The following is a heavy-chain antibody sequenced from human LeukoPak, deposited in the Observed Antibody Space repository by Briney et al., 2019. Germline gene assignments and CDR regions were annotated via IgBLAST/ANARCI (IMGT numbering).Heavy chain of an antibody. CDR3: ARVCSSSGYNWFDP. CDR1: GGSFSDYY. CDR2: INHSGST. Sequence: SETLSLTCAVYGGSFSDYYWSWIRQPPGKGLEWIGEINHSGSTNYNPSLKSRVTISVDTSKSQFSLKLSSVTAADTAVYYCARVCSSSGYNWFDPWGQGTLVTVSS. D-gene: IGHD6-6*01. V-gene: IGHV4-34*01. J-gene: IGHJ5*02.